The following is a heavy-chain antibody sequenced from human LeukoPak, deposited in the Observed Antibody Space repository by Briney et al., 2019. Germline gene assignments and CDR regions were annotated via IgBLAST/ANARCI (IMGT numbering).Heavy chain of an antibody. J-gene: IGHJ4*02. Sequence: PGGSLRLSCAASGFTISTYWMSWVRQAPGKGLEWVANIKQDGSEKYYVDSVKGRFTISRDNAKNSLYLQMNSLRAEDTAMYYCARDSAGNDYWGQGTLVTVSS. V-gene: IGHV3-7*01. CDR2: IKQDGSEK. CDR1: GFTISTYW. CDR3: ARDSAGNDY. D-gene: IGHD6-13*01.